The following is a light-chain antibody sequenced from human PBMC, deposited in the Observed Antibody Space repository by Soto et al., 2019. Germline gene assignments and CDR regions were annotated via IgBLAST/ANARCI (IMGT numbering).Light chain of an antibody. V-gene: IGKV3-11*01. Sequence: EIVLTQSPATLSLSPGERATLSCRASQRVSSYLAWYQQKPGQAPRLLIYDASNRATGIPARFSGSGSGTDFSLTISSLEPEDFAGYYCQQRSNWHPWTFGQGTKVEIK. J-gene: IGKJ1*01. CDR3: QQRSNWHPWT. CDR2: DAS. CDR1: QRVSSY.